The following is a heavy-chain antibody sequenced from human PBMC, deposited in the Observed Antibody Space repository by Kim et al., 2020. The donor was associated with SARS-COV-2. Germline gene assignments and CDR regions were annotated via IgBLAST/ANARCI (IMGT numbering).Heavy chain of an antibody. CDR2: ISGAGNSV. J-gene: IGHJ4*01. V-gene: IGHV3-23*01. CDR1: GFTFRSYD. D-gene: IGHD1-26*01. CDR3: AKRRDGTHRNFDS. Sequence: GGSLRLSCAASGFTFRSYDMAWVRQAPGEGLEWVSAISGAGNSVIYAGSARGRLSISRDNSLNTLFLQRNSLRGEDTAVYFCAKRRDGTHRNFDSWGQAT.